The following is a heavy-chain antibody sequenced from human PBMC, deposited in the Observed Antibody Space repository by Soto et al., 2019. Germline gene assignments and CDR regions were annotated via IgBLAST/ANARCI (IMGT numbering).Heavy chain of an antibody. CDR3: ARGWGYCSGGSCPADI. Sequence: GXSVKVSCEASGYTFTGYYMHWVRQAPGQGLEWMGWINPNSGGTNYAQKFQGRVTMTRDTSISTAYMELSRLRSDDTAVYYCARGWGYCSGGSCPADIWGQGTMVTVSS. CDR1: GYTFTGYY. J-gene: IGHJ3*02. D-gene: IGHD2-15*01. V-gene: IGHV1-2*02. CDR2: INPNSGGT.